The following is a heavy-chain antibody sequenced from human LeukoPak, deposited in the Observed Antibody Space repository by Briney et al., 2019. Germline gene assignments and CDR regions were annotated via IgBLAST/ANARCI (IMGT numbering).Heavy chain of an antibody. CDR1: GDSIKRGYY. CDR3: VRGVSDSGGYRYYGGFYYFDF. Sequence: SETLSLTCAVSGDSIKRGYYWAWIRQPPGKGLEWVGSIDHSGSYYSTPSLKSRLTISLHSSKKHFSMEPNSVTAADTAVYYCVRGVSDSGGYRYYGGFYYFDFWGQGTLVTVSS. CDR2: IDHSGSY. D-gene: IGHD3-22*01. J-gene: IGHJ4*02. V-gene: IGHV4-38-2*01.